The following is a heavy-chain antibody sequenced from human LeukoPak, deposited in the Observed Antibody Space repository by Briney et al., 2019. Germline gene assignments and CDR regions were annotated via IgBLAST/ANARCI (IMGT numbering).Heavy chain of an antibody. CDR2: INHSGST. CDR1: GGSFSGYY. J-gene: IGHJ4*02. D-gene: IGHD6-6*01. V-gene: IGHV4-34*01. CDR3: ARNRVVAAPNFDY. Sequence: MPSETLSLTCAVYGGSFSGYYWSWIRQPPGKGLEWIGEINHSGSTNYNPSLKSRVTISVDTSKNQFSLKLSSVTAADTAVYYCARNRVVAAPNFDYWGQGTLVTVFS.